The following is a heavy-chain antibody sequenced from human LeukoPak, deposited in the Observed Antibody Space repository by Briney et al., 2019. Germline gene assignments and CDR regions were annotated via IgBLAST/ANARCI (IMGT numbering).Heavy chain of an antibody. CDR3: SRDSYGHDPRNSFDY. CDR1: GFTLGDSS. J-gene: IGHJ4*02. D-gene: IGHD5-18*01. Sequence: PGGSLRLSCIASGFTLGDSSVSWFRQAPGKGLEWVGFISGKAYGATTEYAASVKGRFTISRDDSKSIAYLQMNSLKIEDTAVYYCSRDSYGHDPRNSFDYWGQGTLVTVSS. V-gene: IGHV3-49*03. CDR2: ISGKAYGATT.